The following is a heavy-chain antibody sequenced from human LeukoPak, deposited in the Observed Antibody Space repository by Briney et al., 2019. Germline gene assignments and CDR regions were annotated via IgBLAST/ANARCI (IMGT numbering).Heavy chain of an antibody. V-gene: IGHV3-53*01. Sequence: SGGSLRLSCAASGFTVSSNFLSWVRQPPGKGLEWVSDIYSGGSTYYADSVKGRFTISRGNSKNTLYLQMNSLRAEDTAVYYCTRGGGGSFPHYWGQGTLVTVSS. J-gene: IGHJ4*02. CDR3: TRGGGGSFPHY. CDR2: IYSGGST. D-gene: IGHD2-21*01. CDR1: GFTVSSNF.